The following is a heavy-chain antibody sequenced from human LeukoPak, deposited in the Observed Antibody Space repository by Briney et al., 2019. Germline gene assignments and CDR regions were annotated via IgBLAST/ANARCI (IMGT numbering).Heavy chain of an antibody. V-gene: IGHV4-30-4*01. CDR1: GGSISCGDYY. Sequence: SKTLSRTCTVSGGSISCGDYYWSWIRQPPGKGLKWIGYIFYSGNTYYNPSLKSRVTISVDTSKNQFSLKLTSVTAADTAVYYCARHYGPWGQGTLVTVFS. CDR2: IFYSGNT. CDR3: ARHYGP. D-gene: IGHD3-16*01. J-gene: IGHJ5*02.